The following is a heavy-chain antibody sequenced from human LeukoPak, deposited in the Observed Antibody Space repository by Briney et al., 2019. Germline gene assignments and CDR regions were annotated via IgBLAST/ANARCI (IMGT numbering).Heavy chain of an antibody. Sequence: SGGSLRLSCAASGFTFSSYAMHWVRQAPGKGLEWVAVISYDGSNKYYADSVKGRFTISRDNSKNTLYLQMNSLRAEDTAVYYCARGAPYYDFWSGSAYWGQGTLVTVSS. D-gene: IGHD3-3*01. V-gene: IGHV3-30-3*01. CDR2: ISYDGSNK. J-gene: IGHJ4*02. CDR3: ARGAPYYDFWSGSAY. CDR1: GFTFSSYA.